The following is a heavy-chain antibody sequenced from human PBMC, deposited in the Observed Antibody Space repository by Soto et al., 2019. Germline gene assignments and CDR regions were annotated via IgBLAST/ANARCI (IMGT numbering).Heavy chain of an antibody. Sequence: QVQLVQSGAEVKKPGASVKVSCKASGYTFTSYGITWVRQAPGQGLEWMGWISAYNGNTNYAQKLQGRVTMTTDTSTSTAYVELRSVRSDDTAVDYCARDPPQSPITRPYAYYGMDVWGQGTTVTVSS. J-gene: IGHJ6*02. V-gene: IGHV1-18*04. CDR1: GYTFTSYG. CDR3: ARDPPQSPITRPYAYYGMDV. D-gene: IGHD3-3*01. CDR2: ISAYNGNT.